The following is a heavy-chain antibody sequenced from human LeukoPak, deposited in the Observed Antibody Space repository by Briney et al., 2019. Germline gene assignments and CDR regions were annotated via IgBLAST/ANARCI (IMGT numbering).Heavy chain of an antibody. D-gene: IGHD2-2*01. CDR1: GGSFSGYL. J-gene: IGHJ6*02. V-gene: IGHV4-34*01. CDR3: SRSGLTGMREYERADYYYYGMDL. CDR2: VNYSGSP. Sequence: SETLSLTCDVPGGSFSGYLWSWIRQSPGKGLEWIGEVNYSGSPHYNPSLESRVTISVDTSKNQLSLKLTSVTAADTALYYCSRSGLTGMREYERADYYYYGMDLWGQGTAVTV.